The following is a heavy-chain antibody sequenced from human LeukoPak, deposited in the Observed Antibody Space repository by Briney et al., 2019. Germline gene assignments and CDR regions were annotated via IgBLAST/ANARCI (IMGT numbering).Heavy chain of an antibody. Sequence: SETLSLTCTVSGGSISSSSYYWGWIRQPPGKGLEWIGSIYYSGSTYYNPSLKSRVTISVDTSKNQFSLKLSSVTAADTAVYYCARLGGIAAAGYFDYWGQGTLVTVSS. J-gene: IGHJ4*02. CDR1: GGSISSSSYY. D-gene: IGHD6-13*01. V-gene: IGHV4-39*01. CDR3: ARLGGIAAAGYFDY. CDR2: IYYSGST.